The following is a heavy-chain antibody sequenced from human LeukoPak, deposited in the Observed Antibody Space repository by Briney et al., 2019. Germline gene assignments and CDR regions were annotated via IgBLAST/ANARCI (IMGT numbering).Heavy chain of an antibody. CDR2: ISYDGSDK. CDR3: ARDTDIAAADYYFDY. V-gene: IGHV3-30-3*01. CDR1: GFTFSSYA. Sequence: GGSLRLSCAASGFTFSSYAMHWVRQAPCKGLEWGAVISYDGSDKYYADSVKGRFTISRDNSKSTLCLQMNSLRAEDTAVYYCARDTDIAAADYYFDYWGQGTLVTVSS. J-gene: IGHJ4*02. D-gene: IGHD6-13*01.